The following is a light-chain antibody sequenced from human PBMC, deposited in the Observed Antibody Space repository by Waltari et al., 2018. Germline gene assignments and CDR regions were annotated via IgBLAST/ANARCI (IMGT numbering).Light chain of an antibody. CDR2: DTS. CDR3: QQRYSWPRT. V-gene: IGKV3-11*01. Sequence: EVVLTQSPATLSLSPGERATLSCRPSPSVGNQLTWYQQKPGQAPTLLIYDTSNRATGVPARFSGSGSGTDFTLTISSLEPEDSAVYYCQQRYSWPRTFGQGTKVEIK. CDR1: PSVGNQ. J-gene: IGKJ1*01.